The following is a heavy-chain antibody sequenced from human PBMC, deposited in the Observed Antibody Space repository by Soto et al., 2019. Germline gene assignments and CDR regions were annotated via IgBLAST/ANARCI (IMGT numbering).Heavy chain of an antibody. D-gene: IGHD3-10*01. V-gene: IGHV3-11*01. CDR1: GFTFSDYY. Sequence: GGSLRLSCAASGFTFSDYYMSWIRQAPGKGLEWVSYISSSGSTIYYADSVKGRFTISRDNAKNSLYLQMNSLRAEDTAVYYCARDFASYYGSGSYYDAFDIWGQGTMVTVSS. J-gene: IGHJ3*02. CDR2: ISSSGSTI. CDR3: ARDFASYYGSGSYYDAFDI.